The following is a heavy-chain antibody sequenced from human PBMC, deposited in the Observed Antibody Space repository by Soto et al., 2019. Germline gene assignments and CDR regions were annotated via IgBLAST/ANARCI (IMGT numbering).Heavy chain of an antibody. Sequence: PGGSLRLSCAASGFTFSSYEMNWVRQAPGKGLEWVSYISSSGSTIYYADSVKGRFTISRDNAKNSLYLQMNSLRAEDTAVYYCARDRAAATTDHFHSRRHAPLVTVP. D-gene: IGHD6-13*01. V-gene: IGHV3-48*03. CDR2: ISSSGSTI. CDR3: ARDRAAATTDHFHS. CDR1: GFTFSSYE. J-gene: IGHJ4*01.